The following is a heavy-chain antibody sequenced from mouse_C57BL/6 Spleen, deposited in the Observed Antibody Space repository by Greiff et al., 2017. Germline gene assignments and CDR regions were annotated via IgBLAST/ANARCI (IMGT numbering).Heavy chain of an antibody. Sequence: VQLQQSGPELVKPGASVKISCKASGYAFSSSWMNWVKQRPGKGLEWIGRIYPGDGDTNYNGKFKGKATLTADKSSSTAYMQLSSLTSEDSAVYFGARSMDYGSFDYWGQGTTLTVSS. V-gene: IGHV1-82*01. J-gene: IGHJ2*01. D-gene: IGHD1-1*01. CDR1: GYAFSSSW. CDR2: IYPGDGDT. CDR3: ARSMDYGSFDY.